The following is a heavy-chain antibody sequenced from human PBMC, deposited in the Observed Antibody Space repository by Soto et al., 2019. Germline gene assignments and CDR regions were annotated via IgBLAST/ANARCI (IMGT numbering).Heavy chain of an antibody. J-gene: IGHJ4*02. CDR1: GGSISNYF. V-gene: IGHV4-4*07. Sequence: PSETLSLTCTVSGGSISNYFCNLLRQPAGKGLEWIGRIDNSGSTNYNPSLKSRITMSADTSRNQFSLKLNSVTAADTAVYYCARGGQDFWSGPFDYWGQGALVNVSS. D-gene: IGHD3-3*01. CDR3: ARGGQDFWSGPFDY. CDR2: IDNSGST.